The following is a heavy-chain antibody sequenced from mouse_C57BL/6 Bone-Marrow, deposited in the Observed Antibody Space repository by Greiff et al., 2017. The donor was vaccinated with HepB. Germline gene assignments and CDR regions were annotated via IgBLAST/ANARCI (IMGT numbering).Heavy chain of an antibody. CDR3: ARSSGYYGSSLTYWYFDV. Sequence: EVQLQQSGPELVKPGDSVKISCKASGYSFTGYFMNWVMQSHGKSLEWIGRINPYNGDTFYNQKFKGKATLTVDKSSSTAHMELRSLTSEDSAVYYCARSSGYYGSSLTYWYFDVWGTGTTVTLSS. CDR2: INPYNGDT. D-gene: IGHD1-1*01. J-gene: IGHJ1*03. V-gene: IGHV1-20*01. CDR1: GYSFTGYF.